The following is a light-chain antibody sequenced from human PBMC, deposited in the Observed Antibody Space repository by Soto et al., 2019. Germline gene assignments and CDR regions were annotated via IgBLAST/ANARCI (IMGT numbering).Light chain of an antibody. V-gene: IGKV1-39*01. CDR3: QQSYSTPRT. CDR1: QDISNY. J-gene: IGKJ1*01. Sequence: DMQMTQSPSSLSASLGDGVTIXXQASQDISNYLNWYQQKPGKAPKLXIYAASSLQSGVPSRFSGSGSGTDFTLTISSLQPEDFATYYCQQSYSTPRTFGQGTKVDIK. CDR2: AAS.